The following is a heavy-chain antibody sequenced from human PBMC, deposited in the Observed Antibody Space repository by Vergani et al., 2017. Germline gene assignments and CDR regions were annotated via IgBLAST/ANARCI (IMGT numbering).Heavy chain of an antibody. V-gene: IGHV3-23*04. CDR3: ANSLVKDSGYEEYYYYYGMDV. J-gene: IGHJ6*02. CDR2: ISGSGGST. CDR1: GFTFSSYA. D-gene: IGHD5-12*01. Sequence: VQLVESGGGVVQPGRSLRLSCAASGFTFSSYAMHWVRQAPGKGLEWVSAISGSGGSTYYADSVKGRFTISRDNSKNTLYLQMNSLRAEDTAVYYCANSLVKDSGYEEYYYYYGMDVWGQGTTVTVSS.